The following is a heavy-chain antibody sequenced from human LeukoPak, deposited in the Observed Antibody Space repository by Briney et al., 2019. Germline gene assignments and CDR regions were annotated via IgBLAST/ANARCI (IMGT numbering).Heavy chain of an antibody. CDR3: AKDYGDYNYFDY. J-gene: IGHJ4*02. Sequence: GGSLRLPCAASGFTFSSYAMSWVRQAPGKGLEWVSAISGSGGSTYYADSVKGRFTISRDNSKNTLYLQMNSLRAEDTAVYYCAKDYGDYNYFDYWGQGTLVTVSS. CDR2: ISGSGGST. CDR1: GFTFSSYA. V-gene: IGHV3-23*01. D-gene: IGHD4-17*01.